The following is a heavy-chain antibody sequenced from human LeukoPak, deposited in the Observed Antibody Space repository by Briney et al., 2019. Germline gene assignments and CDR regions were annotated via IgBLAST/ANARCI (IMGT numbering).Heavy chain of an antibody. D-gene: IGHD3-22*01. CDR3: AKGERVYYDSSGYYTSPFDY. Sequence: GGSLRLSCAASGFTFSSYGMHWVRQAPGKGLEWVAVMSYDGSNKYYADSVKGRFTISRDNSKNTLYLQMNSLRAEDTAVYYCAKGERVYYDSSGYYTSPFDYWGQGTLVTVSS. CDR2: MSYDGSNK. V-gene: IGHV3-30*18. CDR1: GFTFSSYG. J-gene: IGHJ4*02.